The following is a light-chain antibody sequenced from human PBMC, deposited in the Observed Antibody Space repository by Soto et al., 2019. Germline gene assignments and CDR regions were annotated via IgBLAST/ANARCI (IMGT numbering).Light chain of an antibody. J-gene: IGKJ4*01. CDR3: QQRYSWPLT. V-gene: IGKV3-11*01. CDR1: QSLNIY. Sequence: EIVLTQSPATLYLSPGERATLSCRASQSLNIYLAWYQQKPGQAPRLLIYDGSIRATGIPARFSGSGSGTYFTLTISSLEPEDFAVYYCQQRYSWPLTFGGGTEVEIK. CDR2: DGS.